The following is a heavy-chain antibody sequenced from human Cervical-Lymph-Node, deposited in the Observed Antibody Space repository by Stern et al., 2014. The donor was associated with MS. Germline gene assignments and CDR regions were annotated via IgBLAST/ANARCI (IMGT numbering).Heavy chain of an antibody. J-gene: IGHJ5*02. CDR2: TVPIFDKS. Sequence: VQLVESGAEVKKPGSSVKVSCKVSGATFSTNGISWVRQGPGQGLEWMGATVPIFDKSIYAQKFRGGVTITADESASTAYMELTSLRSDDAGVYYCAREHHGGNFAAWGQGTLVTVSS. V-gene: IGHV1-69*01. D-gene: IGHD4-23*01. CDR3: AREHHGGNFAA. CDR1: GATFSTNG.